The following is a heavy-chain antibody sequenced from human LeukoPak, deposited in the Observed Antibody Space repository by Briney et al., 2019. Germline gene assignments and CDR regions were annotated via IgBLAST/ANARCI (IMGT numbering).Heavy chain of an antibody. Sequence: HSGGSLRLSCAASGFTFNNAWMSWVRQAPGKGLVWVSRINSDGSSTSYADSVKGRFTISRDNAKNTLYLQMNSLRAEDTAVYYCARDQGGILTGYYTFDYWGQGTLVTVSS. CDR2: INSDGSST. J-gene: IGHJ4*02. D-gene: IGHD3-9*01. CDR3: ARDQGGILTGYYTFDY. CDR1: GFTFNNAW. V-gene: IGHV3-74*01.